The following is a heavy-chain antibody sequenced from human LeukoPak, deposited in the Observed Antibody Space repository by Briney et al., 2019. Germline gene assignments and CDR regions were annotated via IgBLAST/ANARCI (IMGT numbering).Heavy chain of an antibody. J-gene: IGHJ4*02. Sequence: SEALSLTCADHVGSFSGYHWYWICPSPGGGVGWIGQINDRGHTNYNPSLESRITISVDTPKKQFSLNLSSVTAADTAVYYCSRDPTTVVTTPYYFDFWGQGTLVTVSS. CDR3: SRDPTTVVTTPYYFDF. V-gene: IGHV4-34*01. D-gene: IGHD4-23*01. CDR1: VGSFSGYH. CDR2: INDRGHT.